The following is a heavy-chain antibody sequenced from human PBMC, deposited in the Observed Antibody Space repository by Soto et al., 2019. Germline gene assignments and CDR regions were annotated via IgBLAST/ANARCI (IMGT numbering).Heavy chain of an antibody. J-gene: IGHJ4*02. CDR1: GFTFSAYG. CDR2: IWYDGSNK. Sequence: PGGSLRLSCAASGFTFSAYGMHWVRQAPGKGLEWVAVIWYDGSNKYYADSVKGRFTISRDNSKNTLYLQMNTLRAEDTAVYYCARGTVVVTATHYYFDYWGQGTLVTVSS. V-gene: IGHV3-33*01. D-gene: IGHD2-21*02. CDR3: ARGTVVVTATHYYFDY.